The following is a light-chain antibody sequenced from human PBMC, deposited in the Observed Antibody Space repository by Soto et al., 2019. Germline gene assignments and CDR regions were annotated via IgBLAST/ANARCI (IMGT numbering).Light chain of an antibody. CDR3: SSYAGSHNLLI. J-gene: IGLJ2*01. V-gene: IGLV2-8*01. Sequence: QSVLTQPPSASGSPGQSVTISCTGASGDVGGYNYVSWYQQHPGKAPKLMIYEVTKRPSGVPDRFSGSKSGNAASLTVSGLQAEDEADYYCSSYAGSHNLLIFGGGTKVTVL. CDR2: EVT. CDR1: SGDVGGYNY.